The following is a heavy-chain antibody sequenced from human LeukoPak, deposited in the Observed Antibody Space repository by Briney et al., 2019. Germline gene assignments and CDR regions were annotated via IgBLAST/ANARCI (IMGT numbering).Heavy chain of an antibody. Sequence: GGSLRLSCAASGFTFSSYAMTWVRQAPGKGLEWVSGINWNGGSTGYADSVKGRFTISRDNAKNSLYLQMNSLRAEDTALYHCARDWAAGHAYYYYGMDVWGQGTTVTVSS. CDR3: ARDWAAGHAYYYYGMDV. D-gene: IGHD6-13*01. V-gene: IGHV3-20*01. CDR2: INWNGGST. J-gene: IGHJ6*02. CDR1: GFTFSSYA.